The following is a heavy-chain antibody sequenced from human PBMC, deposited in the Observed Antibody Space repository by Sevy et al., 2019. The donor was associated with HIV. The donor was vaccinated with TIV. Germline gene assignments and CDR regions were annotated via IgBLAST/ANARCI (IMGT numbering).Heavy chain of an antibody. CDR3: ARDLVVQGVIISYYYYGMDV. V-gene: IGHV3-48*01. CDR1: GFTFSSYS. Sequence: GGSLRLSCAASGFTFSSYSMNWVSQAPGKGLEWVSYISSSSSTIYYADSVKGRFTISRDNAKNSLYLQMNSLRAEDTAVYYCARDLVVQGVIISYYYYGMDVWGQGTTVTVSS. CDR2: ISSSSSTI. J-gene: IGHJ6*02. D-gene: IGHD3-10*01.